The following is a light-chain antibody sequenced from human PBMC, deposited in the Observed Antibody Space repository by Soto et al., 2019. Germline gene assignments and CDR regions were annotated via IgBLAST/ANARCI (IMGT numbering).Light chain of an antibody. V-gene: IGKV1-5*03. J-gene: IGKJ1*01. Sequence: DIQMTQCPATVSTSXRDRVTIACRASQSVGRWLAWYQQKPGKAPEVLIYKASTLQYGVPSRFSGSGSGTEFTLTISSLQPDDFATYYCQQYDSYSTFGQGTKVDIK. CDR3: QQYDSYST. CDR2: KAS. CDR1: QSVGRW.